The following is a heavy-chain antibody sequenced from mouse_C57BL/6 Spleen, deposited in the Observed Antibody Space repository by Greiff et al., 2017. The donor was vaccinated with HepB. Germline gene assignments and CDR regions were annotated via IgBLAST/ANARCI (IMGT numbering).Heavy chain of an antibody. V-gene: IGHV1-82*01. D-gene: IGHD2-2*01. CDR3: ARGGGYDAFAY. Sequence: VQLKQSGPELVKPGASVKISCKASGYAFSSSWMNWVKQRPGKGLEWIGRIYPGDGDTNYNGKFKGKATLTADKSSSTAYMQRSSLTSEDSAVYFCARGGGYDAFAYWGQGTLVTVSA. CDR2: IYPGDGDT. CDR1: GYAFSSSW. J-gene: IGHJ3*01.